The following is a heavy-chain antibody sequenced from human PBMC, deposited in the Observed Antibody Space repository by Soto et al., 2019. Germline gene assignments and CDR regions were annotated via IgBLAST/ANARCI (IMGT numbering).Heavy chain of an antibody. V-gene: IGHV1-69*01. J-gene: IGHJ4*02. D-gene: IGHD2-21*02. CDR3: ARASVTDIPEANFFDY. Sequence: SVKVSCNASGGPFISYAIIWVRQAPGQGLEWMGGIIPIFGTANYAQKFQGRVTITADESSSTAYMELSSLRSEDTAVYYCARASVTDIPEANFFDYWGQGTLVTVSS. CDR1: GGPFISYA. CDR2: IIPIFGTA.